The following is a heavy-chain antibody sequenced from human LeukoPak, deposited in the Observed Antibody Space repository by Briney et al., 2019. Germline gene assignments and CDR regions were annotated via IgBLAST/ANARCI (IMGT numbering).Heavy chain of an antibody. V-gene: IGHV1-2*02. J-gene: IGHJ3*02. Sequence: GASVKVSCKASGYTFTGYYMHWVRQAPGQGLEWMGWINPNSGGTNYAQKFQGRVTMTRDTSISTAYMELSRLRSDDTAVYYCARELPNYYDKRAFDIWGQGTMVTVSS. D-gene: IGHD3-22*01. CDR2: INPNSGGT. CDR3: ARELPNYYDKRAFDI. CDR1: GYTFTGYY.